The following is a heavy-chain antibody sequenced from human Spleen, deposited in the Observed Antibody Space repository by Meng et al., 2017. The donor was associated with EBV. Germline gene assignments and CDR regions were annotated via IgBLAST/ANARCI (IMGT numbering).Heavy chain of an antibody. D-gene: IGHD2-15*01. CDR2: FDPEEGER. Sequence: QVQLIQSGAEVTNPGASVKLSCKVSGQSPTTVTMHWVRQTPEKGLVWMGGFDPEEGERIIAREFQGRLTMPEDTSADTAYMELSSLRSEDTAVYYCASLPLPASADIVVIVAEEVPTDDKYFDSWGQGTLVTVSS. CDR1: GQSPTTVT. J-gene: IGHJ4*02. CDR3: ASLPLPASADIVVIVAEEVPTDDKYFDS. V-gene: IGHV1-24*01.